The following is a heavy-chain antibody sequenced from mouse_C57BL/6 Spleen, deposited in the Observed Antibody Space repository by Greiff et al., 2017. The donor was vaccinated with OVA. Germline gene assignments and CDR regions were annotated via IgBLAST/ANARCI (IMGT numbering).Heavy chain of an antibody. D-gene: IGHD2-4*01. CDR1: GYTFTSYW. Sequence: VQLQQPGAELVRPGSSVKLSCKASGYTFTSYWMDWVKQRPGQGLEWIGNIYPSDSETHYNQKFKDKATLTVDKSSSTAYMQLSSLTSEDSAVYYCARDSRYDYDGWYFDVWGTGTTVTVSS. V-gene: IGHV1-61*01. CDR3: ARDSRYDYDGWYFDV. CDR2: IYPSDSET. J-gene: IGHJ1*03.